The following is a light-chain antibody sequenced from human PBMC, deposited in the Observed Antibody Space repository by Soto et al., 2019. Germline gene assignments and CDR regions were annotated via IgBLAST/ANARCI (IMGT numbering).Light chain of an antibody. J-gene: IGLJ1*01. CDR3: SSYTSFKTLV. CDR2: DVT. CDR1: SSDVGGYKY. V-gene: IGLV2-14*01. Sequence: QSALTQPASVSESPGQLITISCTGSSSDVGGYKYVSWYQQHPGKAPKLLIYDVTNRPSGVSNRFSGSKSGYTASLTISGLQSEDEADYYCSSYTSFKTLVFGNGTKVTVL.